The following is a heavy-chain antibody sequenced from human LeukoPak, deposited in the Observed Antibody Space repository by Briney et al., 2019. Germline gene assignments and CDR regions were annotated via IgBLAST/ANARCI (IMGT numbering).Heavy chain of an antibody. CDR1: GFTFSSYG. Sequence: PGGSLRLSCAASGFTFSSYGMHWVRQAPGKGLEWVAFIRYDGSNKYYADSVKGRFTISRDNSKNTLYLQMNSLRAEDTAVYYCARETLGILTGYPGPYYFDYWGQGTLVTVSS. V-gene: IGHV3-30*02. D-gene: IGHD3-9*01. J-gene: IGHJ4*02. CDR3: ARETLGILTGYPGPYYFDY. CDR2: IRYDGSNK.